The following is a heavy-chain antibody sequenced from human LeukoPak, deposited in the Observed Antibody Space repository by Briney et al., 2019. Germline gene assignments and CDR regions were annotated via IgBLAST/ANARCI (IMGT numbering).Heavy chain of an antibody. CDR2: IYYSGSI. Sequence: MPSETLSLTCTVSGASISSYYWSWIRQPPGKGLEWIGDIYYSGSIKYNPSLKSRVTMSVDMSKNQFSLKLSSVTAADTAIYYCARENPSGYYNRPIDYWGQGTLVTVSS. J-gene: IGHJ4*02. D-gene: IGHD3-22*01. V-gene: IGHV4-59*01. CDR1: GASISSYY. CDR3: ARENPSGYYNRPIDY.